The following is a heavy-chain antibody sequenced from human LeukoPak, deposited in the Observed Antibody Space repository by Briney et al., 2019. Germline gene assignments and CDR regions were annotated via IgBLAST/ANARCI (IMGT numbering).Heavy chain of an antibody. CDR1: VYTFTGYY. V-gene: IGHV1-2*04. D-gene: IGHD3-10*01. Sequence: ASVKVSCTASVYTFTGYYMHWVRQAPGQGLEWMGWINPNSGGTNYAQKFQGWVTMTRDTSISTAYMELSGLRSDDTAVYYCARDYYGSGSYYNNDYYYYYGMDVWGQGTTVTVSS. J-gene: IGHJ6*02. CDR2: INPNSGGT. CDR3: ARDYYGSGSYYNNDYYYYYGMDV.